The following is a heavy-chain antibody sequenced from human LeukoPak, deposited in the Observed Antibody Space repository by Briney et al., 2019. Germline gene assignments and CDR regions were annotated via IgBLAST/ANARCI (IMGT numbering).Heavy chain of an antibody. V-gene: IGHV4-4*02. Sequence: SGTLSLTCTVSGGSISGSHWWSWVRQPPGKGLEWIGEIYHSGSTNSNPSLKSRVTVSLDKSRNQFSLKLSSVTAADTAVYYCARVTLMVRHRGALDYWGQGTLVTVSS. D-gene: IGHD3-10*01. CDR2: IYHSGST. CDR3: ARVTLMVRHRGALDY. CDR1: GGSISGSHW. J-gene: IGHJ4*02.